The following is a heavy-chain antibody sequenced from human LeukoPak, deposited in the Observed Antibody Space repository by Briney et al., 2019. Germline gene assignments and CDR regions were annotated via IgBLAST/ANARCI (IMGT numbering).Heavy chain of an antibody. D-gene: IGHD6-19*01. J-gene: IGHJ4*02. CDR2: IYSGGSGGVT. CDR1: GFTVSTNY. CDR3: ARDSNGWYFDN. Sequence: GGSLRLSCAASGFTVSTNYMSWVRQAPAKGLEWVSGIYSGGSGGVTYYADSVKGRFTISRDNSKNTVYLQMNSPRAEDTAVYYCARDSNGWYFDNWGQGALVTVSS. V-gene: IGHV3-66*01.